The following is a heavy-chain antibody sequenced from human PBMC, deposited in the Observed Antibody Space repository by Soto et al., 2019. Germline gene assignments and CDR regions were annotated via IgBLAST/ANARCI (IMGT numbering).Heavy chain of an antibody. CDR3: AKDNLVLDYFGTDV. Sequence: GGSLGLSCAAXGFTFSSYNMDWVRQAPGKGLEWVAVISYDGSNKYYADSVKGRFTISRDNSKNTLYPQMNSLRAEDTAVYYCAKDNLVLDYFGTDVWGQATTVTLCS. D-gene: IGHD6-6*01. CDR2: ISYDGSNK. J-gene: IGHJ6*02. V-gene: IGHV3-30*18. CDR1: GFTFSSYN.